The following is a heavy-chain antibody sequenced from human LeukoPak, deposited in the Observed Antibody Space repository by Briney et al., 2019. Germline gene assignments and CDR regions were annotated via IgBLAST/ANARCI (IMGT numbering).Heavy chain of an antibody. Sequence: PSETPSLTCTVSGGSISNYYWNWIRQPAGKGLEWIGRIQTSGITNYNPSLKSRVTMSVDTSKNQFSLKVTSVTAADTAVYYCARDLGWWYFDYWGQGTLVTVSS. CDR2: IQTSGIT. D-gene: IGHD2-8*02. V-gene: IGHV4-4*07. J-gene: IGHJ4*02. CDR3: ARDLGWWYFDY. CDR1: GGSISNYY.